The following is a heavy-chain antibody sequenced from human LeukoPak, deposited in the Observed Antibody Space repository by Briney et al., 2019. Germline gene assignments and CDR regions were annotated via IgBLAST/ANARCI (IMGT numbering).Heavy chain of an antibody. CDR2: ITGSGADT. J-gene: IGHJ4*02. CDR3: VKGGYSGSACDY. V-gene: IGHV3-64D*06. Sequence: PGGSLRLSCSSSGFTFSTYSMRWVRQVSGKGLEYVAGITGSGADTHYADSVKGRFTISRDNSENTLYLQMTSLRAEDTAVYYCVKGGYSGSACDYWGQGTLVTVSS. CDR1: GFTFSTYS. D-gene: IGHD5-12*01.